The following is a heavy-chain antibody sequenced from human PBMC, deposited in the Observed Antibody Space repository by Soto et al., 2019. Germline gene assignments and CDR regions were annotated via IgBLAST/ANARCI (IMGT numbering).Heavy chain of an antibody. V-gene: IGHV3-7*03. D-gene: IGHD6-19*01. J-gene: IGHJ5*02. CDR3: ARDEGSDSGGWYNWFDP. CDR2: IKQDGSEK. CDR1: GFTFSSYW. Sequence: EVQLVESGGGVVQPGGSLRLSCAASGFTFSSYWMNWVRQAPGQGLEWVANIKQDGSEKYYVDSVKGRFTISRDNAKNSLYLQMNSLRAEDTAVYYCARDEGSDSGGWYNWFDPWGQGTLVTVSS.